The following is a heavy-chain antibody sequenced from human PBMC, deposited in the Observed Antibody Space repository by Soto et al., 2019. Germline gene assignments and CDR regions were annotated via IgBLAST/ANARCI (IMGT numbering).Heavy chain of an antibody. CDR3: VRDGTKTLRDWFDT. J-gene: IGHJ5*02. CDR2: IYATGTT. Sequence: XETLSLTCAVSGSSISGFYWSWIRKSAGKGLDWIGRIYATGTTDYNPSLKSRVMMSVDTSKKQFSLKLRSVTAADTAVYYCVRDGTKTLRDWFDTWGQGISVTVSS. D-gene: IGHD1-1*01. CDR1: GSSISGFY. V-gene: IGHV4-4*07.